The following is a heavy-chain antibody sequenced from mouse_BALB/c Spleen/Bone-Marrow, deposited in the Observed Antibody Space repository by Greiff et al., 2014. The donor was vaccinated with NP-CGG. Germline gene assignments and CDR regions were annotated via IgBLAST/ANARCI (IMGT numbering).Heavy chain of an antibody. Sequence: VQLVESGPGLVQPSQSLSITCTVSGFSLTSYGVHWVRQSPGKGLEWLGVKWSGGSTDYNAAFISRLSISKDNSKSQVFFKMNSLQANDTSIYYCARNGDYAMDYWGQGTSVTVSS. J-gene: IGHJ4*01. V-gene: IGHV2-2*02. CDR3: ARNGDYAMDY. CDR1: GFSLTSYG. CDR2: KWSGGST.